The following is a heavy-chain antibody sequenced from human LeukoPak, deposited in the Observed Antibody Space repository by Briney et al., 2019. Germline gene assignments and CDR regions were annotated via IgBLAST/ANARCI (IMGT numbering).Heavy chain of an antibody. CDR2: IYTSGST. CDR1: GGSISNYY. CDR3: ARGRGVVIANYFYSYMDV. Sequence: SETLSLTCTVSGGSISNYYWSWVRQPAGKELEWIGRIYTSGSTSYNPSLKSRVIMSVDTSKNQFSLKLISVAAADTAVYYCARGRGVVIANYFYSYMDVWGKGTTVTVS. D-gene: IGHD3-3*01. V-gene: IGHV4-4*07. J-gene: IGHJ6*03.